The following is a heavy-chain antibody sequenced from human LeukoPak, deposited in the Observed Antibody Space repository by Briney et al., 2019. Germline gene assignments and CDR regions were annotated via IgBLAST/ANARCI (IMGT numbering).Heavy chain of an antibody. D-gene: IGHD5-12*01. CDR2: IYSGGTT. CDR3: ARYDYGRSGFDY. CDR1: GLTVSTNY. J-gene: IGHJ4*02. Sequence: GGSLRLSCAASGLTVSTNYMSWVRQAPGKGLEWVSVIYSGGTTYYADSVKGRFSISRDNSKNTLDLQMNSLRAEDTAVYYCARYDYGRSGFDYWGQGTLVTVSS. V-gene: IGHV3-66*01.